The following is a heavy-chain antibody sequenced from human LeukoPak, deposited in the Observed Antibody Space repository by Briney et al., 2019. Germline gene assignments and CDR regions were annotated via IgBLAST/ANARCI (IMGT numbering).Heavy chain of an antibody. CDR3: AKVGSYGSGSYSFFDY. Sequence: PGGSLRLSCAASGFTFSSYAMSWVRQAPGKGLEWVSAISGSGGSTYYADSVKGRFTISRDNSKNTLYLQMNSLRAEDTAVYYCAKVGSYGSGSYSFFDYWGQGTLVTVSS. J-gene: IGHJ4*02. D-gene: IGHD3-10*01. CDR2: ISGSGGST. V-gene: IGHV3-23*01. CDR1: GFTFSSYA.